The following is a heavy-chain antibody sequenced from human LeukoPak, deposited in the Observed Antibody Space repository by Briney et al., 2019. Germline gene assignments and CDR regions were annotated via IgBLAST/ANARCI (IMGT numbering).Heavy chain of an antibody. Sequence: SETLSLTCAVYGGSFSGYYWSWIRQPPGKGLEWIGEINHSGSTNYNPSLKSRVTISVDTSKNQFSLKLSSVTAADTAVYYCARGRKRGYYYGMDVWGQGTTVTVS. CDR3: ARGRKRGYYYGMDV. J-gene: IGHJ6*02. CDR1: GGSFSGYY. V-gene: IGHV4-34*01. CDR2: INHSGST. D-gene: IGHD3-16*01.